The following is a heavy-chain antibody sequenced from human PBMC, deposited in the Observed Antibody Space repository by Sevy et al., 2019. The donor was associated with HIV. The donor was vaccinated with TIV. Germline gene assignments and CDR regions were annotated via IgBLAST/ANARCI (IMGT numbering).Heavy chain of an antibody. CDR3: SRVPPYYDSNVSDF. CDR2: ISGTGNTI. CDR1: GFTFSSHS. V-gene: IGHV3-48*02. D-gene: IGHD3-22*01. J-gene: IGHJ4*02. Sequence: GGYLRLSCAASGFTFSSHSMNWVRQTPGKGLERISYISGTGNTIYYADSVKGRFTISRDNAKNSLYLQLKSLRDEDTAIYYCSRVPPYYDSNVSDFWGQGSLVTVSS.